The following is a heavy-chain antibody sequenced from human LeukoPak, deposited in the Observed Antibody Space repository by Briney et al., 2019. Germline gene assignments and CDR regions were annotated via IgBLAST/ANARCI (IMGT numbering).Heavy chain of an antibody. CDR1: GFTFSSYW. V-gene: IGHV3-21*01. CDR3: ARDVVAAMCY. J-gene: IGHJ4*02. CDR2: ISSSSSYI. D-gene: IGHD2-15*01. Sequence: GGSLRLSCAASGFTFSSYWMSWVRQAPGKGLEWVSSISSSSSYIYYADSVKGRFTISRDNAKNSLYLQMNSLRAEDTAVYYCARDVVAAMCYWGQGTLVTVSS.